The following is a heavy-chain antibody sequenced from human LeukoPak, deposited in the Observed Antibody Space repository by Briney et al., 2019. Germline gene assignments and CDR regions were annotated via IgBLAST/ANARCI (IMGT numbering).Heavy chain of an antibody. Sequence: SETLSLTCTVSGDSINIYYWTWIRQPPGKGLEWIGYIYYSGSTNYNPSLKSRVTISVDTSKNQFSLKLHSVTAADTAVYYCARQVPYTSRPDYWGQGTLVTVSS. V-gene: IGHV4-59*08. CDR2: IYYSGST. J-gene: IGHJ4*02. CDR1: GDSINIYY. D-gene: IGHD2-2*01. CDR3: ARQVPYTSRPDY.